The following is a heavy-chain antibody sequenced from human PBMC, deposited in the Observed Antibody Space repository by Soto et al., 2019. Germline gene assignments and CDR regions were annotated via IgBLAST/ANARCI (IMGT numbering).Heavy chain of an antibody. CDR3: ARVGTSAGTFGFFDY. CDR1: GGSISRSSYY. J-gene: IGHJ4*02. Sequence: SETLSLTCTVSGGSISRSSYYWGWIRQPPGKALEWIGSIYYSGSTYYNPSLKSRVTISLDTSKSQFSLSLSSVTAADTAVYYCARVGTSAGTFGFFDYWGQGTPVTVSS. D-gene: IGHD6-13*01. V-gene: IGHV4-39*01. CDR2: IYYSGST.